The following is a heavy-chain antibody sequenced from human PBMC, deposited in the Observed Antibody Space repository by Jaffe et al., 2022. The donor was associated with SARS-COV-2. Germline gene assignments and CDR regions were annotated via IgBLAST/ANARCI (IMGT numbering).Heavy chain of an antibody. CDR3: ARDRGNYGGIDYYYYYDLDV. V-gene: IGHV3-48*02. D-gene: IGHD4-17*01. CDR2: ISSSSSTI. CDR1: GFTFSSYA. Sequence: EVQLEESGGGLVQPGGSLRLSCSASGFTFSSYAMNWVRQAPGKGLEWVSYISSSSSTIYYADSVKGRFTISRDNAKNSLYLQMNSLRDEDTAVYYCARDRGNYGGIDYYYYYDLDVWGQGTTVTVSS. J-gene: IGHJ6*02.